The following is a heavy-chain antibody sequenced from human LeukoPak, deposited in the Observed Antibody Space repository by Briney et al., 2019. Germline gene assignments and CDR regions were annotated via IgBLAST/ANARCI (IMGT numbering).Heavy chain of an antibody. J-gene: IGHJ4*02. CDR3: ARANSGWTKYYFDY. CDR1: GYTFTGYY. Sequence: ASVKVSCKASGYTFTGYYMHWVRQAPGQGLEWMGWINPNSGGTNYAQKFQGRVTMTRDTPINTAYMELSRLRSDDTAVYYCARANSGWTKYYFDYWGQGTLVTVSS. V-gene: IGHV1-2*02. D-gene: IGHD6-19*01. CDR2: INPNSGGT.